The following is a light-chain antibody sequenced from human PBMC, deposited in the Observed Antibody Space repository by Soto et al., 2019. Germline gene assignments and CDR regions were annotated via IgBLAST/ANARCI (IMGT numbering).Light chain of an antibody. Sequence: EIVMTQSPATLSVSPGERATLSCRASQSVSSNLAWYQQKPGQAPRLLIYGASTRATGIPARFSGSGSGTEFTLTISSPQSEDFAVYYCQQYNNWPRTFVQGTKV. CDR1: QSVSSN. CDR2: GAS. V-gene: IGKV3-15*01. J-gene: IGKJ1*01. CDR3: QQYNNWPRT.